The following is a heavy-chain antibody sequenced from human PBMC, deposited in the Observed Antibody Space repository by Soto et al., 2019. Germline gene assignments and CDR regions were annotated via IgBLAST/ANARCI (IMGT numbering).Heavy chain of an antibody. D-gene: IGHD1-26*01. J-gene: IGHJ4*02. CDR2: IYYSGST. V-gene: IGHV4-59*08. Sequence: SETLSLTCTVSGGSISSYYWSWIRQPPGKGLEWIGYIYYSGSTNYNPSLKSRVTISVDTSKKQFSLKRSSVTAADTAVYYCAGTLGYYFDYWGQGTLVTVSS. CDR3: AGTLGYYFDY. CDR1: GGSISSYY.